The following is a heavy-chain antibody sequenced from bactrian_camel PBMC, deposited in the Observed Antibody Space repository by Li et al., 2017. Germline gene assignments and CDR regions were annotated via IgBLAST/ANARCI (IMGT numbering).Heavy chain of an antibody. Sequence: QLVESGGGLVQPGGSLSVSCTASGFTFMNYYMGWFRQAPGKGLEWVSSINDLGEDADYADSVKGRFTISRDNAKSTVYLQMDRLKSEDTALYYCATRVSSDCTFSTPDGCYSHRGQGTQVTVS. CDR1: GFTFMNYY. D-gene: IGHD2*01. CDR2: INDLGEDA. J-gene: IGHJ4*01. V-gene: IGHV3S28*01.